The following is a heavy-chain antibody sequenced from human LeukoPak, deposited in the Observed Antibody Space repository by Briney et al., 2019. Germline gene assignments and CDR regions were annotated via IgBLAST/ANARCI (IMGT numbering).Heavy chain of an antibody. CDR1: GYTLTELS. J-gene: IGHJ4*02. CDR3: ARDMDGDIVVVPAAIGGLDY. CDR2: INPNSGGT. Sequence: ASVKVSCKVSGYTLTELSMHWVRQAPGQGLEWMGWINPNSGGTNYAQKFQGRVTMTRDTSISTAYMELSRLRSDDTAVYYCARDMDGDIVVVPAAIGGLDYWGQGTLVTVSS. D-gene: IGHD2-2*02. V-gene: IGHV1-2*02.